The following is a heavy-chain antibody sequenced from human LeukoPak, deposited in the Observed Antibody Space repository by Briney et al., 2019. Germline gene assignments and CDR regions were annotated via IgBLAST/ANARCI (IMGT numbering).Heavy chain of an antibody. J-gene: IGHJ3*02. CDR1: GYTFTSYA. CDR3: ARSSYSSGWGSGAFDI. CDR2: INTNTGNP. V-gene: IGHV7-4-1*02. D-gene: IGHD6-19*01. Sequence: ASVKVSCKASGYTFTSYAMNWVRQAPGQGLEWMGWINTNTGNPTYAQGFTGRFVFSLDTSVSTAYLQISSLKAEDTAVYYCARSSYSSGWGSGAFDIWGQGTMVTVSS.